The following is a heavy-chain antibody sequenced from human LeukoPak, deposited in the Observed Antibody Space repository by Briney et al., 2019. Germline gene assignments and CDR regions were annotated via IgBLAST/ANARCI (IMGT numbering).Heavy chain of an antibody. J-gene: IGHJ4*02. CDR2: INTGNGNT. V-gene: IGHV1-3*04. Sequence: ASVKVSCKASGYTFRSFAMHWVRQAPGQRLEWMGWINTGNGNTKYSQKFQGRVTITRDTSASTAYMELSSLRSEDTAVYYCARDVNSGSSLDFFDYWGQGALVTVSS. CDR1: GYTFRSFA. CDR3: ARDVNSGSSLDFFDY. D-gene: IGHD1-26*01.